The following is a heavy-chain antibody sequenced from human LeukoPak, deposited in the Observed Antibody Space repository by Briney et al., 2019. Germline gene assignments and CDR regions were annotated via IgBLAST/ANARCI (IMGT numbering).Heavy chain of an antibody. V-gene: IGHV4-59*08. J-gene: IGHJ4*02. CDR3: ARRSGYSYGLHLYYFDY. CDR2: IYYSGST. CDR1: GGSISSYY. D-gene: IGHD5-18*01. Sequence: SETLSLTCTVSGGSISSYYWSWIRQPPGKGLEWIGYIYYSGSTNYNPSLKSRVTISVDTSKNQFSLKLSSVTAADTAVYYCARRSGYSYGLHLYYFDYWSQGTLVTVSS.